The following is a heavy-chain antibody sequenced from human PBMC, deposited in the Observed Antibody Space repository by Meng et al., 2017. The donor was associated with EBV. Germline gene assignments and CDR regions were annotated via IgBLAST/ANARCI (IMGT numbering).Heavy chain of an antibody. D-gene: IGHD3-22*01. CDR1: GLTFSSYG. CDR2: ISYDGSNK. J-gene: IGHJ4*02. Sequence: VDLVESGGGVVRPGRSLRLSCAASGLTFSSYGMHWVRQAPGKGLEWVAVISYDGSNKYYADSVKGRFTISRDNSKNTLYLQMNSLRAEDTAVYYCAKGDVYYYDSSGYPNYWGQGTLVTVSS. V-gene: IGHV3-30*18. CDR3: AKGDVYYYDSSGYPNY.